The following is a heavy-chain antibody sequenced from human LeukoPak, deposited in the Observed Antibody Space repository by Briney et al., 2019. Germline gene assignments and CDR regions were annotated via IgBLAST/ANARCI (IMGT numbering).Heavy chain of an antibody. V-gene: IGHV1-18*01. D-gene: IGHD3-22*01. Sequence: ASVKVSCKASGYTFTSYGISWVRQAPGQGLEWMGWISAYNGNTNYAQKFQGRVTITADESTSTAYMELRSLRSDDTAVYYCARDDLSYDSSGYYSPLDYWGQGTLVTVSS. J-gene: IGHJ4*02. CDR2: ISAYNGNT. CDR3: ARDDLSYDSSGYYSPLDY. CDR1: GYTFTSYG.